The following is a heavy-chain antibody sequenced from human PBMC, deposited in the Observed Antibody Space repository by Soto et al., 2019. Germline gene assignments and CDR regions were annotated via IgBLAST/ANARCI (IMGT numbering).Heavy chain of an antibody. J-gene: IGHJ4*02. D-gene: IGHD2-15*01. CDR3: AREGRYCSGGSCYTMTYYFDY. CDR2: IWYDGSNK. V-gene: IGHV3-33*01. Sequence: QVQLVESGGGVVQPGRSLRLSCAASGFTFSSYGMHWVRQAPGKGLEWVAVIWYDGSNKYYADSVKGRFTISRDNSKNTLYLQMNSLRAEDTAVYYCAREGRYCSGGSCYTMTYYFDYWGQGTLVTVSS. CDR1: GFTFSSYG.